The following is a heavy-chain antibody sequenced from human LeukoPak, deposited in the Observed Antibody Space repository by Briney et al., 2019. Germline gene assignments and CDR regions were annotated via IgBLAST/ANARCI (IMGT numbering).Heavy chain of an antibody. CDR1: GYTFTGYY. V-gene: IGHV1-2*02. D-gene: IGHD7-27*01. CDR2: INPNSGGT. CDR3: SRGPHWDPHFDF. J-gene: IGHJ4*02. Sequence: ASVKVSCKASGYTFTGYYLHWVRQAPGQGLEWMGWINPNSGGTNYAQKFQGRVIMTWDTSISTASMELSRLRSDDTAVYYCSRGPHWDPHFDFWGQGTLVTVSS.